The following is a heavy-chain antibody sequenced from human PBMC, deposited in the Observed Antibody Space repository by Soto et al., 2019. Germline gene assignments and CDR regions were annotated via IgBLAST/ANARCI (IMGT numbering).Heavy chain of an antibody. CDR2: IIPIFGTA. J-gene: IGHJ6*02. CDR3: ARHDDSSAYYYYGMDV. D-gene: IGHD3-22*01. Sequence: QVQLVQSEAEVKKPGSSVKVSCKASGGTFSSYAISWARQAPGQGLEWMGGIIPIFGTADYAQKFQGRVTITADESTSTAYMELSSLRSEDTAVYYCARHDDSSAYYYYGMDVWGQGTTVTVSS. CDR1: GGTFSSYA. V-gene: IGHV1-69*12.